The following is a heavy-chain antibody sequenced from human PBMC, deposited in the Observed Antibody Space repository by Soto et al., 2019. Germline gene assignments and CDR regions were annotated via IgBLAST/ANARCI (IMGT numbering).Heavy chain of an antibody. V-gene: IGHV1-69*13. Sequence: GASVKVSCKASGGTFSSYAISWVRQAPGQGLEWMGGIIPIFGTANYVQKFQGRVTITADESTSTAYMELSSLRSEDTAVYYCARDPEQQLSMPRLTGESGGPATEYGMDVWGQGTTVTVSS. J-gene: IGHJ6*02. CDR1: GGTFSSYA. D-gene: IGHD6-13*01. CDR3: ARDPEQQLSMPRLTGESGGPATEYGMDV. CDR2: IIPIFGTA.